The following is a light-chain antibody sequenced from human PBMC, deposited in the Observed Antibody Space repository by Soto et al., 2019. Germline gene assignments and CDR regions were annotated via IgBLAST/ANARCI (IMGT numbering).Light chain of an antibody. Sequence: DVVMTQTPLSLSVAPGQPASISCKSSQSLLHITGETFLFWYLQKPGQSPQLLIYEVSTRVSGVPDRMSGNGSGTDLTIEISRVETDHVGIYYCMQRTQLPPNFGQGTRL. CDR3: MQRTQLPPN. CDR2: EVS. V-gene: IGKV2-29*03. CDR1: QSLLHITGETF. J-gene: IGKJ5*01.